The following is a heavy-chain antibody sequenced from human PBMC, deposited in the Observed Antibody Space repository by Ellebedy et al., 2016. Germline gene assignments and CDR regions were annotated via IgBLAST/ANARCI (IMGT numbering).Heavy chain of an antibody. Sequence: SETLSLTCTVSGGSIGTYYWNWIRRPPGKGLEWIGYVFHTGTTNYNPSLKSRVTMSVDTSKSQFSLRLTSVTAADTAVYYCAKWNGGWYAFEVWGQGTMVTVSS. D-gene: IGHD6-19*01. CDR1: GGSIGTYY. CDR2: VFHTGTT. CDR3: AKWNGGWYAFEV. V-gene: IGHV4-59*01. J-gene: IGHJ3*01.